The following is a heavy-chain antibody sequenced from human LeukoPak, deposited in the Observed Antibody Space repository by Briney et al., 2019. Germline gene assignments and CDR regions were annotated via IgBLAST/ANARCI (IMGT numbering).Heavy chain of an antibody. CDR3: ARCIVGATTSFDY. CDR2: IYYSGST. Sequence: PSETLSLTCTVSGGSISSYYWSWIRQPPGKGLEWIGYIYYSGSTNYNPSLKSRVTISVDTSKNRFSLKLSSVTAADTAVYYCARCIVGATTSFDYWGQGTLVTVSS. CDR1: GGSISSYY. J-gene: IGHJ4*02. D-gene: IGHD1-26*01. V-gene: IGHV4-59*01.